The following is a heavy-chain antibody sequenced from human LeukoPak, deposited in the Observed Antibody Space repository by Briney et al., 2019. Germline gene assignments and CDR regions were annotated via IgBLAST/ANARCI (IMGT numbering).Heavy chain of an antibody. CDR3: ARGHSGSYLIFGDY. CDR2: FNPSGGST. CDR1: GYTFTSYY. V-gene: IGHV1-46*01. Sequence: ASVKVSCKASGYTFTSYYIHWVRQAPGQGLEWMGIFNPSGGSTNYAQNFQGRVTMTADTSTSTVYMELTSLRSDDTALYYCARGHSGSYLIFGDYWGQGTLVTVSS. J-gene: IGHJ4*02. D-gene: IGHD3/OR15-3a*01.